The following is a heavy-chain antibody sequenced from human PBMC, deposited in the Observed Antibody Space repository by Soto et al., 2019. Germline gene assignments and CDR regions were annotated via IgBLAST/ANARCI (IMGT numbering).Heavy chain of an antibody. CDR3: ARDKIVGATHFDA. CDR2: IKQDGSEE. CDR1: GFTFRTYW. D-gene: IGHD1-26*01. J-gene: IGHJ5*02. Sequence: LRLSWAASGFTFRTYWMSWVRQAPGKAPEWVANIKQDGSEEYYVDSVKGRFSISRDNAKNSLYLEMNSLRAEDTAVYYCARDKIVGATHFDAWGKGTLVTVTS. V-gene: IGHV3-7*03.